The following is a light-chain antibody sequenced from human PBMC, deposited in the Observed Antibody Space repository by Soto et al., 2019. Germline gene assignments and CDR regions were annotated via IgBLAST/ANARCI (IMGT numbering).Light chain of an antibody. CDR1: QSISSW. J-gene: IGKJ1*01. CDR2: DAS. Sequence: SPSTVSASVEDRVTITCQASQSISSWSAWYQQKPGKAPKLLIYDASSLESGVPSRFSGSGSGTEFTFTISSLQSEDFAVYYCQQYNDWPPTFGQGTKVDIK. CDR3: QQYNDWPPT. V-gene: IGKV1-5*01.